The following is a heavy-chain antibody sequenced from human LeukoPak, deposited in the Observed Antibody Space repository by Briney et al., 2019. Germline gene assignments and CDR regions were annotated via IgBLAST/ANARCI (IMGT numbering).Heavy chain of an antibody. V-gene: IGHV3-21*01. CDR1: GFTFSSYP. CDR3: VRGGYGSIDY. Sequence: GGSLRLSCAASGFTFSSYPMNWVRQAPGKGLEWVSSISSGSTFIYYADSVKGRFTISRDNAKNSLYLQLNSLRAEDTAVYYCVRGGYGSIDYWGQGTLVTVSS. D-gene: IGHD4-17*01. J-gene: IGHJ4*02. CDR2: ISSGSTFI.